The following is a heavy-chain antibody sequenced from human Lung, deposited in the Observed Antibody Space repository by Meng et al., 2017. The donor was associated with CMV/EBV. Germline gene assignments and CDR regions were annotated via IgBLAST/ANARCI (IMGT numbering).Heavy chain of an antibody. V-gene: IGHV1-18*01. D-gene: IGHD1-26*01. CDR1: GYTFTNYG. CDR3: ARVEVGITSGDY. CDR2: ISAYNCNT. J-gene: IGHJ4*02. Sequence: QAQLGESGGEAKKPGASVAVSCKASGYTFTNYGITWVRQAPGQGLEWMGWISAYNCNTNYAQTLQGRLTTNTDTSTSTAYMELRSLRSDDTAVYYCARVEVGITSGDYWGQGTLVTVSS.